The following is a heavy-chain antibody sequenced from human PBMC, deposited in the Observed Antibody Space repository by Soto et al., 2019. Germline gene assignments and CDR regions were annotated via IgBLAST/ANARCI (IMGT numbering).Heavy chain of an antibody. D-gene: IGHD3-10*01. CDR3: ARDYRGFGGGY. J-gene: IGHJ4*02. CDR1: GGTFSSYA. Sequence: QVQLVQSGAEVKKPGSSVKVSGKASGGTFSSYAISWVRQAPGQGLEWMGGIIPIFGTANSAQKFQGRVTITADKSTSKAYMEMSSLRVEDTAVYYWARDYRGFGGGYWGQGTLVTVSS. CDR2: IIPIFGTA. V-gene: IGHV1-69*06.